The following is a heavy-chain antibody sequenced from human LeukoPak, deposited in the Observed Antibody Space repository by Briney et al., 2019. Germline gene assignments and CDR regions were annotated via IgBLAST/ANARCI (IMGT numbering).Heavy chain of an antibody. Sequence: SETLSLTCTVSGGSISNYYWSWIRQPPGKGLEWIAYMYYSGSTNYNPSLKSRVTISVDTSKNLFSLKLTSVTAADTAVYYCARGNGDYGYYFDYWGQGTLVTVSS. D-gene: IGHD4-17*01. V-gene: IGHV4-59*01. CDR1: GGSISNYY. CDR2: MYYSGST. CDR3: ARGNGDYGYYFDY. J-gene: IGHJ4*02.